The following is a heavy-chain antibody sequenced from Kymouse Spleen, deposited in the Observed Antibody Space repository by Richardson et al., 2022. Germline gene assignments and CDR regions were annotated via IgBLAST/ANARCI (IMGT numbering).Heavy chain of an antibody. D-gene: IGHD6-19*01. J-gene: IGHJ4*02. V-gene: IGHV4-61*01. CDR1: GGSVSSGSYY. Sequence: QVQLQESGPGLVKPSETLSLTCTVSGGSVSSGSYYWSWIRQPPGKGLEWIGYIYYSGSTNYNPSLKSRVTISVDTSKNQFSLKLSSVTAADTAVYYCARDVAGTLFDYWGQGTLVTVSS. CDR3: ARDVAGTLFDY. CDR2: IYYSGST.